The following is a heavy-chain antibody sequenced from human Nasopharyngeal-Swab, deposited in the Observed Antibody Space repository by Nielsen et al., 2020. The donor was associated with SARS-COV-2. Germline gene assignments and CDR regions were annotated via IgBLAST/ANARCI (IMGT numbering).Heavy chain of an antibody. CDR3: ARAFSGYSYGLCPIQYYYGMDV. D-gene: IGHD5-18*01. CDR2: INPSGGST. CDR1: GYTFTSYY. J-gene: IGHJ6*02. Sequence: ASVKVSCKASGYTFTSYYMHWVRQAPGQGLEWMGIINPSGGSTSYEQKSQGRVTMTRDTSTSTVYMELSSLRSEDTAVYYCARAFSGYSYGLCPIQYYYGMDVWGQGTTVTVSS. V-gene: IGHV1-46*01.